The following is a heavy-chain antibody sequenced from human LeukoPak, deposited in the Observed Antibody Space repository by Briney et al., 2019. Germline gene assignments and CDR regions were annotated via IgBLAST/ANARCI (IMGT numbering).Heavy chain of an antibody. J-gene: IGHJ4*02. V-gene: IGHV4-34*01. CDR2: INHSGST. D-gene: IGHD3-16*02. Sequence: PSETLSLTCAVYGGSFSGYYWSWIRQPPGKGLEWIGEINHSGSTNYNPSLKSRVTISVDTSKNQFSPKLSSVTAADTAVYYCARGPPYYDYVWGSYRPPVSFDYWGQGTLVTVSS. CDR3: ARGPPYYDYVWGSYRPPVSFDY. CDR1: GGSFSGYY.